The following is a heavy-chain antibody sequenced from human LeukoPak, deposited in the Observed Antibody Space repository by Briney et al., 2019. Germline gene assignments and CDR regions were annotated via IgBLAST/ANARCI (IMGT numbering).Heavy chain of an antibody. Sequence: SETLSLTCAVYGGSFSGYYWSWVRQPPGKGREWVGEINHSGSTNYNPSLKSRVTISVGTSKNQFSLKLSSVTAADTAVYYCARGRIQLWLRHYYYYGMDVWGQGTTVTVSS. CDR1: GGSFSGYY. V-gene: IGHV4-34*01. J-gene: IGHJ6*02. D-gene: IGHD5-18*01. CDR3: ARGRIQLWLRHYYYYGMDV. CDR2: INHSGST.